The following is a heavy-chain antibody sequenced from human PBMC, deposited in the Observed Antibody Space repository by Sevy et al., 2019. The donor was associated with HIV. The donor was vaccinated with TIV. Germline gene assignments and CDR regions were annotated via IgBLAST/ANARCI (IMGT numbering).Heavy chain of an antibody. Sequence: GGSLRLSCAASGFTFSNAWMSWVRQAPGKGLEWVGRIKSKTDGGTTDYAVPVKGRFTISRDDSKNTLYLQMNSLKTEDTAVYYCTTDFSACSGGSCYPNWFDPWGQGTLVTVSS. CDR1: GFTFSNAW. CDR2: IKSKTDGGTT. J-gene: IGHJ5*02. V-gene: IGHV3-15*01. CDR3: TTDFSACSGGSCYPNWFDP. D-gene: IGHD2-15*01.